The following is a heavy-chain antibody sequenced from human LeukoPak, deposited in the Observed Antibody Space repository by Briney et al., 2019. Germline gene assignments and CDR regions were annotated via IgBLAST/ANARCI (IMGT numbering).Heavy chain of an antibody. CDR2: MNPNSGNT. Sequence: ASVKVSCKASGYTFTSYDINWVRQATGQGLEWMGWMNPNSGNTGYAQKFQGRVTITRNTSISTAYMELSSLRSEDTAVYYCARDRVPPTQRLRGHGRDAFDIWGQGTMVTVSS. J-gene: IGHJ3*02. CDR3: ARDRVPPTQRLRGHGRDAFDI. V-gene: IGHV1-8*03. D-gene: IGHD4-17*01. CDR1: GYTFTSYD.